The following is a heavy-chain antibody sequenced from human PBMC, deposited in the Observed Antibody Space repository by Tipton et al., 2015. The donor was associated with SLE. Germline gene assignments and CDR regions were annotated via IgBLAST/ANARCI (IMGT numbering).Heavy chain of an antibody. CDR3: ARDILTGYYPPGALDI. V-gene: IGHV1-18*01. CDR2: ISAYNGNT. Sequence: QSGAEVKKPGASVKVSCKASGYTFTSYGISWVRQAPGQGLEWMGWISAYNGNTNYAQKLQGRVTMTTDTSTSPAYMELRSLRSDDTAVYYCARDILTGYYPPGALDIWGQGTMVTVSS. CDR1: GYTFTSYG. J-gene: IGHJ3*02. D-gene: IGHD3-9*01.